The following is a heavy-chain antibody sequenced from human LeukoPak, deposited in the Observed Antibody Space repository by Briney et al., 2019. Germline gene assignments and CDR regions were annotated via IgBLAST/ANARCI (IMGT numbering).Heavy chain of an antibody. J-gene: IGHJ2*01. CDR2: TYYSGST. Sequence: PSGTLSLTCTVYGGSTTISSYYWGWIRHPPGKGLEWIGRTYYSGSTNYNPSLKSRVTISVDTSKNQYSLKLGSVTAADTAVYYCARVYYSSSYDYWYFDLWGRGTLVTVSS. CDR3: ARVYYSSSYDYWYFDL. V-gene: IGHV4-39*07. D-gene: IGHD6-13*01. CDR1: GGSTTISSYY.